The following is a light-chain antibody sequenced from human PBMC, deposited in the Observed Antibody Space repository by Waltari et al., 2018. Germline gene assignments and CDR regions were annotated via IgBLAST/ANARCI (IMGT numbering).Light chain of an antibody. V-gene: IGLV2-14*01. J-gene: IGLJ2*01. CDR1: SSDVGGYYY. Sequence: QSALTQPASVSGSPGQSITIPCTGTSSDVGGYYYVSWYQPHPGKAPKLMIYEVSNRPSGVSNRFSGSKSGNTASLTISGLQAEDEADYYCSSYTSSSTVVFGGGTKLTVL. CDR3: SSYTSSSTVV. CDR2: EVS.